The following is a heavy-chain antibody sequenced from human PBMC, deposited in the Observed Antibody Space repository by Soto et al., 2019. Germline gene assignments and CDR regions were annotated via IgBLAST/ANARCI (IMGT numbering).Heavy chain of an antibody. CDR3: ARSSGRGPYYYGMDV. V-gene: IGHV3-30*03. D-gene: IGHD3-10*01. Sequence: QVQLVESGGGVVQPGRSLRLSCAASGFTFSSYGMHWVRQAPGKGLEWVAVISYDGSNKYYADSVKGRFTISRDNSKNTLYLQMNSLRAEDTAVYYCARSSGRGPYYYGMDVW. J-gene: IGHJ6*01. CDR1: GFTFSSYG. CDR2: ISYDGSNK.